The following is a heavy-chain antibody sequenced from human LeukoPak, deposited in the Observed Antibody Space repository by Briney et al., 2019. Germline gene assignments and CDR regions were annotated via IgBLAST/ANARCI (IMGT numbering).Heavy chain of an antibody. Sequence: PSETLPLTCAVSGGSISSSNWWSWVRQPPGKGLEWIGYIYYTGSTDYNPSLKSRVAISVDTSKNQFSLKLSSVTAADTAVYYCARGSKAAPGTFDYWGQGTLVTVSS. V-gene: IGHV4-4*02. D-gene: IGHD6-13*01. CDR3: ARGSKAAPGTFDY. CDR1: GGSISSSNW. CDR2: IYYTGST. J-gene: IGHJ4*02.